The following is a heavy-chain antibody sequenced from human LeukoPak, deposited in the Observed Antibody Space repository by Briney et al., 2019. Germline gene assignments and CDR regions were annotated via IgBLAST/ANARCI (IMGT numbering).Heavy chain of an antibody. CDR2: INPNSGGT. CDR3: ARVRATVTTGPIFY. Sequence: ASVKVSCKASGYTFTGYYMHWVRQAPGQGLEWMGWINPNSGGTNYAQKFQGRVTMTRDTSISTAYMELSRLRSDDTAVYYCARVRATVTTGPIFYWGQGTLVTVSS. V-gene: IGHV1-2*02. CDR1: GYTFTGYY. J-gene: IGHJ4*02. D-gene: IGHD4-17*01.